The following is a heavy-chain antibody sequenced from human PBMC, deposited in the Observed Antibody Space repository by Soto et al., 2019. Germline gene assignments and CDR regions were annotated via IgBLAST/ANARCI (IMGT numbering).Heavy chain of an antibody. CDR3: GVPAAINPAGPLDY. D-gene: IGHD2-2*01. CDR1: GFTFSSYG. V-gene: IGHV3-30*03. Sequence: QVQLVESGGGVVQPGRSLRLSCAASGFTFSSYGMHWVRQAPGKGLEWVAVISYDGSNKYYADSVKGRFTISRDNSKNTLYLQMNSLRAEDTAVYYCGVPAAINPAGPLDYWGQGTLVTVSS. J-gene: IGHJ4*02. CDR2: ISYDGSNK.